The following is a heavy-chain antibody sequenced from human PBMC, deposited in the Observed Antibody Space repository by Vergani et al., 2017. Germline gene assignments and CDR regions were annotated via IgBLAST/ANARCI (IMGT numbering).Heavy chain of an antibody. CDR1: GGSISSSGYY. V-gene: IGHV4-39*01. CDR2: IYYSGST. Sequence: QLQLQESGPGLVKPSETLSLTCTVSGGSISSSGYYWGWIRQPPGKGLEWIGSIYYSGSTYYNPSLKSRVTISVDTSKNQFSLKLSSVTAADTAVYYCARPSTVVTTGAFDYWGQGTLVTVSS. J-gene: IGHJ4*02. CDR3: ARPSTVVTTGAFDY. D-gene: IGHD4-23*01.